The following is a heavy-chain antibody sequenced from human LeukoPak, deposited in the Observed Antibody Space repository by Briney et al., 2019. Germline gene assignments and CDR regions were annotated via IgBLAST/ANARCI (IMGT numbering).Heavy chain of an antibody. J-gene: IGHJ4*02. Sequence: GGSLRLSCAASGFTFSSYSMNWVRQAPGKGLEWVSSINSDSSLMFYAESVKGRFTISRDNARNSLYLQVNSLRAEDTAVYYCIRDLFDDYSLDYWGQGALVTVSS. CDR3: IRDLFDDYSLDY. D-gene: IGHD3-16*01. CDR1: GFTFSSYS. V-gene: IGHV3-21*01. CDR2: INSDSSLM.